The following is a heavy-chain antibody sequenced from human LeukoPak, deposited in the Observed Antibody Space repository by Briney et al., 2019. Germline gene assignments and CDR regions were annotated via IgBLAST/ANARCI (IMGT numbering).Heavy chain of an antibody. Sequence: GGSLRLSSVGSGFKFRAFTMHWVRQAPGRGLEWVSLFSRNGVTTFYADSVRGRFTISRDNSENSVYLQMDSLTTEDTAVYYCAKEKDTIYFDLWGQGTLVTVSA. D-gene: IGHD2-21*01. V-gene: IGHV3-43*01. CDR2: FSRNGVTT. J-gene: IGHJ3*01. CDR3: AKEKDTIYFDL. CDR1: GFKFRAFT.